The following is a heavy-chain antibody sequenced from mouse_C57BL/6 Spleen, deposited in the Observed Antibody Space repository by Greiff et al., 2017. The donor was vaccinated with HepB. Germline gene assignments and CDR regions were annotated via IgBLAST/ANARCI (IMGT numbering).Heavy chain of an antibody. V-gene: IGHV1-75*01. Sequence: VQLQQSGPELVKPGASVKISCKASGYTFTDYYINWVKQRPGQGLEWIGWIFPGSGSSYYNEKFKGKATLTVDKSSSTAYMLLSSLTSEDSAVYFCASLYGSPPYYAMDYWGQGTSVTVSS. D-gene: IGHD1-1*01. CDR1: GYTFTDYY. CDR3: ASLYGSPPYYAMDY. CDR2: IFPGSGSS. J-gene: IGHJ4*01.